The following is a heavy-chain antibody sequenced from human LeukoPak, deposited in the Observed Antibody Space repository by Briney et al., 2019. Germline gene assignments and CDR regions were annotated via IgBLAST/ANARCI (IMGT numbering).Heavy chain of an antibody. J-gene: IGHJ4*02. CDR1: GFTFSNYA. D-gene: IGHD3-3*01. V-gene: IGHV3-30-3*01. CDR2: ISYDGSNK. Sequence: PGGSRRLSCAASGFTFSNYAMHWVRQAPGKGLEWVALISYDGSNKCYADSVKGRFTISRDNSKNTLYLQMNSLRGEDTAVYYCARGAPRNYDFWSVPFDYWGQGSLVTVSS. CDR3: ARGAPRNYDFWSVPFDY.